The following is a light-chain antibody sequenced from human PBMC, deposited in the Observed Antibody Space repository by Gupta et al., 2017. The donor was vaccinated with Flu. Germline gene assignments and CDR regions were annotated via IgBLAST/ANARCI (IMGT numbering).Light chain of an antibody. CDR3: QAWDSSTGV. J-gene: IGLJ3*02. CDR2: KDS. Sequence: SCELTQPPSVSVSPGQTASITCSGDKLGDKYACWYQQKPGQSPVLVIYKDSKRPSGIPERFSGSNSGTTATLTISGTQAMDEDDYYCQAWDSSTGVFGGGTKLTVL. CDR1: KLGDKY. V-gene: IGLV3-1*01.